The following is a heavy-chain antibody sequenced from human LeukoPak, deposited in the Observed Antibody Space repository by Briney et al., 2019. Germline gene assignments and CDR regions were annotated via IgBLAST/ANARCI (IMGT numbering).Heavy chain of an antibody. CDR1: GYTFTSYY. D-gene: IGHD3-3*01. CDR2: INPSGGST. Sequence: ASVKVSCKASGYTFTSYYMHWVRQAPGQGLEWMGIINPSGGSTSYAQKFQGRVTMTRDTSISTAYMELSRLRSDDTAVYYCTRSPSHVLRFLEWSPEGYNWFDPWGQGTLVTVSS. V-gene: IGHV1-46*01. CDR3: TRSPSHVLRFLEWSPEGYNWFDP. J-gene: IGHJ5*02.